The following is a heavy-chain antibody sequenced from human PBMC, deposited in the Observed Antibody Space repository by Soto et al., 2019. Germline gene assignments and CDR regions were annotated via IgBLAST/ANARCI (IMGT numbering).Heavy chain of an antibody. Sequence: HPGGSLRLSCAASGFTFSSYWMSWVRQAPGKGLEWVANIKQDGSEKYYVDSVKGRFTISRDNSKNTLYLQMNSLRAEDTAVYYCAKDRDSGYDWTPYYYYGMDVWGQGTTVTVSS. CDR2: IKQDGSEK. CDR3: AKDRDSGYDWTPYYYYGMDV. CDR1: GFTFSSYW. D-gene: IGHD5-12*01. J-gene: IGHJ6*02. V-gene: IGHV3-7*05.